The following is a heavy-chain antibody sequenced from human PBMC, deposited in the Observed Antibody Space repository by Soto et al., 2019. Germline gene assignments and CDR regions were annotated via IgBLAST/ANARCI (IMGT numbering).Heavy chain of an antibody. D-gene: IGHD6-13*01. CDR2: IIPIFGTA. J-gene: IGHJ4*02. CDR1: GGTFSSYA. CDR3: ARAYRIAAAGISLGY. Sequence: QVQLVQSGAEVKKPGSSVKVSCKASGGTFSSYAISWVRQAPGQGLEWMGGIIPIFGTANYAQKFQGRVTITADESTSTAHMELSRLRSEDTAVYYCARAYRIAAAGISLGYWGQGTLVTVSS. V-gene: IGHV1-69*01.